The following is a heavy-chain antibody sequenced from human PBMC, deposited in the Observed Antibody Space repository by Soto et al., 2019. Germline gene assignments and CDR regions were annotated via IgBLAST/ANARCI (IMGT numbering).Heavy chain of an antibody. CDR3: ARDHHDFWSGYYSYYFDY. Sequence: QVQLQESGPGLVKPSQTLSLTCTVSGGSISSGDYYWSWIRQPPGKGLEWIGYIYYSGSTYYNPFLKSRVTISVDTSKNQFSLKLSSVTAADTAVYYCARDHHDFWSGYYSYYFDYWGQGTLVTVSS. D-gene: IGHD3-3*01. CDR2: IYYSGST. J-gene: IGHJ4*02. CDR1: GGSISSGDYY. V-gene: IGHV4-30-4*01.